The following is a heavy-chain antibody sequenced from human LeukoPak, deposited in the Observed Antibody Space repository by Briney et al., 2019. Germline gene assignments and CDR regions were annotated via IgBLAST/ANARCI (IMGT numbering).Heavy chain of an antibody. V-gene: IGHV4-31*03. D-gene: IGHD5-12*01. Sequence: PSQTLSLTCTVSGGSISSGGYYWSWIRQHLVKGLEWIGYIYYSGSTYYNPSLKSRVTISVDTSKNQFSLKLSSVTAADTAVYYCARYDIVAAILDYWGQGTLVTVSS. CDR1: GGSISSGGYY. CDR3: ARYDIVAAILDY. J-gene: IGHJ4*02. CDR2: IYYSGST.